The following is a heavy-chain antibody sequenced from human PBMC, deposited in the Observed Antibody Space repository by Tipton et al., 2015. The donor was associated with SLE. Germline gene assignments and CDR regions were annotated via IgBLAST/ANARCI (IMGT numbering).Heavy chain of an antibody. D-gene: IGHD3-22*01. CDR3: ARVEGYYYDSSGPRD. CDR1: GYSISSGDYY. J-gene: IGHJ4*02. V-gene: IGHV4-30-4*01. Sequence: TLSLTCAVSGYSISSGDYYWSWIRQPPGKGLEWIGYIYYSGSTNYNPSLKSRVTISVDTSKNQFSLKLSSVTAADTAVYYCARVEGYYYDSSGPRDWGQGTLVTVSS. CDR2: IYYSGST.